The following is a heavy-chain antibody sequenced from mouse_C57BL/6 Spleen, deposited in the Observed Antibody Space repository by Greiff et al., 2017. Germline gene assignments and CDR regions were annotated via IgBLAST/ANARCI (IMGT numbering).Heavy chain of an antibody. CDR2: ISAGGSYT. CDR3: ARDWSATAQSSALFAY. Sequence: EVHLQESGGGLVKPGASLKLSCAASGFTFSSYAMPWVRQTPEQRLEWVATISAGGSYTYYPDNVKGRFTISTDNAYNTPYLQLSHLKSEDTAVYYFARDWSATAQSSALFAYWGQGTLVTVSA. V-gene: IGHV5-4*01. J-gene: IGHJ3*01. D-gene: IGHD3-2*02. CDR1: GFTFSSYA.